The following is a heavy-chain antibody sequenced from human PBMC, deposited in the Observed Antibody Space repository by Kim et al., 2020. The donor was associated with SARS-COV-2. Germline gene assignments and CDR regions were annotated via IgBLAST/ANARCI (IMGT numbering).Heavy chain of an antibody. D-gene: IGHD6-13*01. J-gene: IGHJ4*02. CDR1: GGSFSGYY. Sequence: SETLSLTCAVYGGSFSGYYWSWIRQPPGKGLEWIGEINHSGSTNYNPSLKSRVTISVDTSKNQFSLKLSSVTAADTAVYYCARGSSSSWYYWGQGTLVTV. V-gene: IGHV4-34*01. CDR3: ARGSSSSWYY. CDR2: INHSGST.